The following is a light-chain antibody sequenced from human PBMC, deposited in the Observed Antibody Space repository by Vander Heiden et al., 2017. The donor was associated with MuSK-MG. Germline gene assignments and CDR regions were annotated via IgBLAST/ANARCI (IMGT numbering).Light chain of an antibody. CDR1: QSVLYSSNNKNY. V-gene: IGKV4-1*01. J-gene: IGKJ1*01. CDR2: WAS. Sequence: DIVMTQSPDSLAMSLGERATINCKSSQSVLYSSNNKNYLAWYQQKPRQPPKLLIYWASTRESGVPDRFSGSGSGTDFTLTISSLQAEDVAVYYCQQEDSTPKAFGQGTKVEIK. CDR3: QQEDSTPKA.